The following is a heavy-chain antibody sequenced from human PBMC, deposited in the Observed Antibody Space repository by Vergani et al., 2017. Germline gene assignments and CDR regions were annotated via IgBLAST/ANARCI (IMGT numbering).Heavy chain of an antibody. CDR1: GGSISSGSYY. Sequence: QVQLQQWGAGLLKPSETLSLTCAVSGGSISSGSYYWSWIRQPAGKGLEWIGRIYTSGSTNYNPSLKSRVTISVDTSKNQFSLKLSSVTAADTAVYYCAREYGDFDYWGQGTLVTVSS. D-gene: IGHD4-17*01. J-gene: IGHJ4*02. CDR2: IYTSGST. CDR3: AREYGDFDY. V-gene: IGHV4-61*02.